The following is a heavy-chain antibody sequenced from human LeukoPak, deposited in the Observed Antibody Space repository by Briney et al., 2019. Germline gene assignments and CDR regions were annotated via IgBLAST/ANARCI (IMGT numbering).Heavy chain of an antibody. V-gene: IGHV3-30*02. D-gene: IGHD3-9*01. CDR2: IRYDGSNK. Sequence: PGGSLRLSCAASGFTFSSYGMHWVRQAPGKGLEWVAFIRYDGSNKYYADSVKGRFTISRDNSKNTLYLQMNSLRAEDTAVYYCARPLQYYDILTGYYIVDAFDMWGQGTMVTVSS. CDR3: ARPLQYYDILTGYYIVDAFDM. J-gene: IGHJ3*02. CDR1: GFTFSSYG.